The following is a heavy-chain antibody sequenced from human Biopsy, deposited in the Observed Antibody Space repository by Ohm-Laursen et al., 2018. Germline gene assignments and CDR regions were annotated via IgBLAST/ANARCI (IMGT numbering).Heavy chain of an antibody. J-gene: IGHJ4*02. CDR3: ARLTGDPSY. CDR1: GGSIKSYY. D-gene: IGHD7-27*01. CDR2: IYYTGHT. V-gene: IGHV4-59*01. Sequence: SETLSLTCTVSGGSIKSYYWNWIRQSPGKGLEWIGFIYYTGHTNYNPSLKSRVTISVDTSKNQFSLKVISVTAADTAVYYCARLTGDPSYWGQGILVTVSS.